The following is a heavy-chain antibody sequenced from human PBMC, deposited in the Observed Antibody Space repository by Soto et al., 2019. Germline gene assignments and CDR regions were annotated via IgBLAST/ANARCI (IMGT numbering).Heavy chain of an antibody. J-gene: IGHJ4*02. Sequence: QVQLQESGPGLVKPSQTLSLTCTVSGGSISSGGYYWSWISQHPGKGLEWIGSIYYSGSTYYNPSLKSRVTISVDTSKNQFSLKLSSVTAADTAVYYCARGRGIVATINRSLLFDYWGQGTLVTVSS. D-gene: IGHD5-12*01. CDR3: ARGRGIVATINRSLLFDY. CDR2: IYYSGST. CDR1: GGSISSGGYY. V-gene: IGHV4-31*03.